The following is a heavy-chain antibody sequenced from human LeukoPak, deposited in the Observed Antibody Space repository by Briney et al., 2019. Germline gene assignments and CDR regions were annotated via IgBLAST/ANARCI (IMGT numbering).Heavy chain of an antibody. D-gene: IGHD3-10*01. CDR2: ISGSGGST. Sequence: GGSLRLSCAASGFTFSSYGMSWVRQAPGKGLEWVSAISGSGGSTYYADSVKGRFTISRDNSENTLYLQMNSLRAEDTAVYYCAKDYYGSGSYQYWGQGTLVTVSS. CDR3: AKDYYGSGSYQY. J-gene: IGHJ4*02. CDR1: GFTFSSYG. V-gene: IGHV3-23*01.